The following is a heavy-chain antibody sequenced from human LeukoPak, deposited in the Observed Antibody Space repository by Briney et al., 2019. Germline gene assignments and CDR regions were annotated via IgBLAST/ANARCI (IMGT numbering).Heavy chain of an antibody. CDR3: ARERSMVRGVSWFDP. CDR1: GGSISSYY. V-gene: IGHV4-59*01. CDR2: IYYSGST. D-gene: IGHD3-10*01. J-gene: IGHJ5*02. Sequence: SETLSLTCTVSGGSISSYYWSWIRQPPGKGLEWIGYIYYSGSTNYNPSLKSRVTILVDTSKNQFSLKVNSVTAADTAVYYCARERSMVRGVSWFDPWGQGILVTVSS.